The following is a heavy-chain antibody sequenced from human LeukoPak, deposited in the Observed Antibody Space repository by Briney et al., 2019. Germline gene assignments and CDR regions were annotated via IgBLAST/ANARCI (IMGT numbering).Heavy chain of an antibody. CDR2: ISAYNGNT. J-gene: IGHJ6*03. D-gene: IGHD3-3*01. V-gene: IGHV1-18*01. CDR3: ARWGPSYDFWSGYSLAYYYYYMDV. CDR1: GYTFTSYG. Sequence: ASVKVSCKASGYTFTSYGISWVRQAPGQGLEWMGWISAYNGNTKYAQKLQGRVTMTTDTSTSTTYMELRSLRSDDTAVYYCARWGPSYDFWSGYSLAYYYYYMDVWGKGTTVTVSS.